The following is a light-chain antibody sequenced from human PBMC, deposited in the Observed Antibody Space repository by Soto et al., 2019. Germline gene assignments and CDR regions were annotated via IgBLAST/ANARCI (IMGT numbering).Light chain of an antibody. V-gene: IGKV1-33*01. Sequence: DIQMTQSPSSLSASVGDRVTITCQASQDITKYLNWYQQKPGKAPKPLIYDASNLEIGVPSRFSGSGSGTDFTFTISTLQPEDVAAYYCQQYDSSPKTFGQGTKVDIK. CDR3: QQYDSSPKT. CDR2: DAS. CDR1: QDITKY. J-gene: IGKJ1*01.